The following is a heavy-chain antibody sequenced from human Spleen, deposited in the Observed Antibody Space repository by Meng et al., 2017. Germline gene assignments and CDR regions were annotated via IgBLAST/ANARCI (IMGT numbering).Heavy chain of an antibody. J-gene: IGHJ4*02. Sequence: VEWVESGGGLVKPGGSLRLSFEGSGFTFSNAYMTWVRQVPGKRLEWVGRIKSKPDGETIDYGAPVKGRFTISRDDSKNTVYLQMNSLKTEDTAVYYCSGHIDYWGQGTLVTVSS. CDR3: SGHIDY. CDR1: GFTFSNAY. V-gene: IGHV3-15*01. CDR2: IKSKPDGETI. D-gene: IGHD5-12*01.